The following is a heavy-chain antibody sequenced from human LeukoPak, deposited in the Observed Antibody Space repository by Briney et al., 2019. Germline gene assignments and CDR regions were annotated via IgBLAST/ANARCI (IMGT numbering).Heavy chain of an antibody. CDR3: ARGFPPRRNYDSSGYYPYYFDY. CDR1: GYTFTSFG. CDR2: ISAYNGYT. V-gene: IGHV1-18*01. D-gene: IGHD3-22*01. Sequence: ASVKVSCKASGYTFTSFGIGWVRQAPGQWLEWMGWISAYNGYTIYAQKFQGRVTMTTDTSTSTAYMELRSLRSDDTAVYCCARGFPPRRNYDSSGYYPYYFDYWGQGTLVTVSS. J-gene: IGHJ4*02.